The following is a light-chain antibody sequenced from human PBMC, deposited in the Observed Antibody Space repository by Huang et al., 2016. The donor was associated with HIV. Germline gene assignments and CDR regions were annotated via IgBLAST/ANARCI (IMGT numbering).Light chain of an antibody. V-gene: IGKV4-1*01. CDR3: QQYYSIPQT. CDR1: QSVLYSSNSKNY. CDR2: WAS. J-gene: IGKJ1*01. Sequence: DIVMTQSPDSLAVSLGERATIKCRSSQSVLYSSNSKNYLAWFQQKPGQAPRLLIYWASPRESGVPDRFSGSGSGTDFTLTISSLEAEDAAVYYCQQYYSIPQTFGQGTKVEI.